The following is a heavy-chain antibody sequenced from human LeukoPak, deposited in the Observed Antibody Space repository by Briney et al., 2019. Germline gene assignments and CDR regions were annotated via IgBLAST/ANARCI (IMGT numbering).Heavy chain of an antibody. CDR1: GGSVSSGSYY. Sequence: SETLSLTCTVSGGSVSSGSYYWSWIRQPPGKGLVWIGYIYYSGSTNYNPSLKSRVTISVDTSKNQFSLKLSSVTAADTAVYYCARAGGYDILDGMDVWGKGTTVTVSS. CDR2: IYYSGST. V-gene: IGHV4-61*01. D-gene: IGHD3-9*01. J-gene: IGHJ6*04. CDR3: ARAGGYDILDGMDV.